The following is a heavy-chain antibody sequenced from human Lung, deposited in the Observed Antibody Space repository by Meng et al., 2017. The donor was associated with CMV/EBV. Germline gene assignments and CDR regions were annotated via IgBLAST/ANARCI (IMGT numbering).Heavy chain of an antibody. D-gene: IGHD3-9*01. V-gene: IGHV3-30-3*01. CDR2: ISHDGSNK. J-gene: IGHJ4*02. CDR1: GFTFSSYP. CDR3: ARDQGLRSFDWLFRY. Sequence: GGSLRLXCAASGFTFSSYPMHWVRQAPGKGLEWVAVISHDGSNKYYADSVKGRFTISRDNSKNTLYLQMNSLRAEDTAVYYCARDQGLRSFDWLFRYWGQGKXVNGSS.